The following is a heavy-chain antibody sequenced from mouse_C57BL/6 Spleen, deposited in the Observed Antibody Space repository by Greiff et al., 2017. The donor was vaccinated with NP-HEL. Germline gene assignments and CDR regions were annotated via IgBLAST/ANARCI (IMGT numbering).Heavy chain of an antibody. Sequence: QVQLQQPGAELVRPGSSVKLSCKASGYTFTSYWMHWVKQRPIQGLEWIGNIDPSDSETHYNQKFKDKATLTVDKSSSTAYMQLSSLTSEDSAVYYCARGLTPYAMDYWGQGTSVTVSS. V-gene: IGHV1-52*01. CDR2: IDPSDSET. CDR3: ARGLTPYAMDY. J-gene: IGHJ4*01. CDR1: GYTFTSYW. D-gene: IGHD4-1*01.